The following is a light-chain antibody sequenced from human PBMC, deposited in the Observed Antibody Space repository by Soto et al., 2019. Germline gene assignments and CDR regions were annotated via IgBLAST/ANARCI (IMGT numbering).Light chain of an antibody. J-gene: IGLJ1*01. CDR3: TSYTSSSTLDV. CDR1: SSDVGGYNY. Sequence: QSLLTEPASVSGSPGQSITISCTGTSSDVGGYNYVSWYQQHPGKAPKLMIYEVSNRPSGVSNRFSGSKSGNTASLTISGLQAEDEADYYCTSYTSSSTLDVFGTGTKVIVL. V-gene: IGLV2-14*01. CDR2: EVS.